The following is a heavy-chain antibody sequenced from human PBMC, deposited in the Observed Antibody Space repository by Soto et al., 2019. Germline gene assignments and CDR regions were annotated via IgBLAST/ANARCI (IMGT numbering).Heavy chain of an antibody. CDR3: ARDPLRPVEMATIKRPDWYFDL. CDR1: GFTFSSYA. D-gene: IGHD5-12*01. J-gene: IGHJ2*01. Sequence: QPGGSLRLSCAASGFTFSSYAMHWVRQAPGKGLEWVAVISYDGSNKYYADSVKGRFTISRDNSKNTLYLQMNSLRAEDTAVYYCARDPLRPVEMATIKRPDWYFDLWGRGTLVTVSS. V-gene: IGHV3-30-3*01. CDR2: ISYDGSNK.